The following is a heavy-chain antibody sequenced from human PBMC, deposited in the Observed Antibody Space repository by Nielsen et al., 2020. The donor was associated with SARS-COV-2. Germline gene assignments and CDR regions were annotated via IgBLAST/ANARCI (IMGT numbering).Heavy chain of an antibody. CDR1: GFTFSNYW. J-gene: IGHJ3*02. CDR3: AKDRGDGYCSGGSCRDAFDI. CDR2: ITWNSGNI. D-gene: IGHD2-15*01. Sequence: SLKISCAASGFTFSNYWMHWVRQAPGKGLEWVSSITWNSGNIGYADSVKGRFTISRDNAKNSLYLQMNSLRAEDTALYYCAKDRGDGYCSGGSCRDAFDIWGQGTMVTVSS. V-gene: IGHV3-9*01.